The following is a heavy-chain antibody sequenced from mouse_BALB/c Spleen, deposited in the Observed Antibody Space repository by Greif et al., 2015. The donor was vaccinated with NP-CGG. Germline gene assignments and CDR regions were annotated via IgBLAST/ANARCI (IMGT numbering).Heavy chain of an antibody. CDR2: INPSSGYT. V-gene: IGHV1-4*01. J-gene: IGHJ3*01. Sequence: QVQLQQSGAELARPGASVKMSCKASGYTFTSYTMHWVKQRPGQGLEWIGYINPSSGYTNYNQKFKDKATLTADKSTSTAYMQLSSLTSEDSAVYYCARDGTMITTGFAYWGQGTLVTVSA. CDR3: ARDGTMITTGFAY. CDR1: GYTFTSYT. D-gene: IGHD2-4*01.